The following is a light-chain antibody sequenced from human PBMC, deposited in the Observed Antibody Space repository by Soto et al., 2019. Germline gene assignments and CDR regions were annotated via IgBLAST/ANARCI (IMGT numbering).Light chain of an antibody. Sequence: DIQMTQSPSSLSASVGDRVTITCRASQSISDYLNWYQQIPGKVPKLLIYGSYRLQNGVPSRFSDSGSGTDFTLTISSLQPEDFATYYCQQSYSTPLTFGPGTKVDIK. CDR1: QSISDY. J-gene: IGKJ3*01. CDR2: GSY. V-gene: IGKV1-39*01. CDR3: QQSYSTPLT.